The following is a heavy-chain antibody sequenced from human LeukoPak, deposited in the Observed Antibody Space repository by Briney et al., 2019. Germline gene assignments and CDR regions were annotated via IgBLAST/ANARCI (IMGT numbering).Heavy chain of an antibody. Sequence: GASLRLSCAASGFTFSSYAMSRVRQAPGKGLEWVSAISGSGGSTYYADSVKGRFTISRDNSKNTLYLQMNSLRAEDTAVYYCAKGDSSGYYYFLYYFDYWGQGTLVTVSS. J-gene: IGHJ4*02. CDR1: GFTFSSYA. CDR2: ISGSGGST. D-gene: IGHD3-22*01. CDR3: AKGDSSGYYYFLYYFDY. V-gene: IGHV3-23*01.